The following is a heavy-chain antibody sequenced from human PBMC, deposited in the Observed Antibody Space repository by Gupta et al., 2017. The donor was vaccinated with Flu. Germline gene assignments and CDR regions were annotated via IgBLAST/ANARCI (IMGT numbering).Heavy chain of an antibody. Sequence: GKGLEWVAVISYDGSNKYYADSVEGRFTISRDNSKNTLYLQMNSLRAEDTAVYYCAKPIQKWNYYYYYYMDVWGKGTTVTVAS. CDR2: ISYDGSNK. V-gene: IGHV3-30*18. D-gene: IGHD1-26*01. J-gene: IGHJ6*03. CDR3: AKPIQKWNYYYYYYMDV.